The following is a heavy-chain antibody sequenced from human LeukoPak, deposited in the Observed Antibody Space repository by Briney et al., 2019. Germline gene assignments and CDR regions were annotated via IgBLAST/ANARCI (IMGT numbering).Heavy chain of an antibody. CDR2: ISSSSSAV. Sequence: GGSLRLSCAASGLTFSSYSMNWVRQAPGKGLEWVSYISSSSSAVFYADSVKGRFTISRDNAKNSLYLQMNSLRAEDTAVYYCARAGEYSYGYRHPFDYWGQGTLVTVSS. CDR1: GLTFSSYS. V-gene: IGHV3-48*04. D-gene: IGHD5-18*01. J-gene: IGHJ4*02. CDR3: ARAGEYSYGYRHPFDY.